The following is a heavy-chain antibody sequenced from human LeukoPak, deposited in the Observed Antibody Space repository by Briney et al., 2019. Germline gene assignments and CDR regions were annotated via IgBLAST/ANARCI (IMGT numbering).Heavy chain of an antibody. CDR2: IPYDASNK. CDR3: AKEGSQWLYFDY. V-gene: IGHV3-30*02. Sequence: GSLRLSCAASGFTLNNYGMHWVRQAPGKGLEWVAFIPYDASNKHYADSVKGRFTISRDNSKNTLYLQMNSLRTEDTAVYYCAKEGSQWLYFDYWGQGTLVTVSS. D-gene: IGHD6-19*01. J-gene: IGHJ4*02. CDR1: GFTLNNYG.